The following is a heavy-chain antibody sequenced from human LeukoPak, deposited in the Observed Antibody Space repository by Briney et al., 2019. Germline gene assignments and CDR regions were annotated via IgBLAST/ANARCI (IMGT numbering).Heavy chain of an antibody. CDR2: ISYDGSNK. CDR1: GFTFSSYG. V-gene: IGHV3-30*03. D-gene: IGHD6-13*01. J-gene: IGHJ6*03. Sequence: GGSLRLSCAASGFTFSSYGMHWVRQAPGKGLEWVAVISYDGSNKYYADSVKGRFTISRDKSKNTLYLQMNSLRAEDTAVYYCARDRIEQQRTLGRSSNYYYYYYMDVWGKGTTVTVSS. CDR3: ARDRIEQQRTLGRSSNYYYYYYMDV.